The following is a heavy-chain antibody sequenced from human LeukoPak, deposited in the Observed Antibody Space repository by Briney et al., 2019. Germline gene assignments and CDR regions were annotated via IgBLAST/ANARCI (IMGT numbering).Heavy chain of an antibody. Sequence: ASVKVSCKASGYTFTSYDFNWVRQATGQRPEWMGWMSPNSGDTGYAQKFQDRVTMTRNTSISTAYMELSRLRSDDTAVYYCARGALDIVVVPAAMRGWFDPWGQGTLVTVSS. V-gene: IGHV1-8*01. CDR2: MSPNSGDT. J-gene: IGHJ5*02. CDR1: GYTFTSYD. CDR3: ARGALDIVVVPAAMRGWFDP. D-gene: IGHD2-2*01.